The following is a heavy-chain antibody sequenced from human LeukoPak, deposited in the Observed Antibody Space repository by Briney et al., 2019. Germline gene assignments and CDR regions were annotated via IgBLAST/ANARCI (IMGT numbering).Heavy chain of an antibody. CDR3: ARDRGSSSSEYAFDI. CDR1: GYTFTGYY. J-gene: IGHJ3*02. CDR2: INPSGGST. V-gene: IGHV1-46*01. D-gene: IGHD6-6*01. Sequence: ASVKVSCKASGYTFTGYYMHWVRQAPGQGLEWMGWINPSGGSTSYAQKFQGRVTMTRDMSTSTVYMELSSLRSEDTAVYYCARDRGSSSSEYAFDIWGQGTMVTVSS.